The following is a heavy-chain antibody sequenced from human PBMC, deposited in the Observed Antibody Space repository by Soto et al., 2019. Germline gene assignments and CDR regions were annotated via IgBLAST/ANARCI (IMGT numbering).Heavy chain of an antibody. CDR2: ISRNSGSI. V-gene: IGHV3-9*01. D-gene: IGHD4-4*01. Sequence: EVQVVESGGGLVQPGRSLRLSCVVSGFTFDDYAMHWVRQAPGKGLEWDSSISRNSGSIGYADSVKGRFTISRENAKRSLYLQMNSLRPEDTALYYCAKERGYSSYQANFDCWGQGTLVTVSS. CDR3: AKERGYSSYQANFDC. CDR1: GFTFDDYA. J-gene: IGHJ4*02.